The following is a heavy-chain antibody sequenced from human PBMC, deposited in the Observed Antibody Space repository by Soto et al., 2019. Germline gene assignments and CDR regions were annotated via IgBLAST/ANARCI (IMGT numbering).Heavy chain of an antibody. Sequence: QVQLQESGPGLVKPSQTLSLTCTVSGASISSGAYYWSWIRQHPGKGLEWIGYIYYSGTTYYNPSLRSRVTISVDTSKIRFSLKLSSVTAADTAVYYGARGGLQRYVDYWGQGTLVTVSS. V-gene: IGHV4-31*03. D-gene: IGHD1-1*01. J-gene: IGHJ4*02. CDR2: IYYSGTT. CDR3: ARGGLQRYVDY. CDR1: GASISSGAYY.